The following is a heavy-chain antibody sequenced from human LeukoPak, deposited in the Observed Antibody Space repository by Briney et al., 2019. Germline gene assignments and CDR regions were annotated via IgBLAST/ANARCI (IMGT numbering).Heavy chain of an antibody. V-gene: IGHV4-59*01. CDR3: ARGGRWLQLGDFDY. J-gene: IGHJ4*02. CDR1: GGSISSYY. Sequence: SETLSLTCTVSGGSISSYYWSWIRQPPGKGLEWIGYIYYSGSTNYNPSLKSRVTISVDTSKNQFSLKLSSVTAADTAVYYCARGGRWLQLGDFDYWGQGTLVTVSS. CDR2: IYYSGST. D-gene: IGHD5-24*01.